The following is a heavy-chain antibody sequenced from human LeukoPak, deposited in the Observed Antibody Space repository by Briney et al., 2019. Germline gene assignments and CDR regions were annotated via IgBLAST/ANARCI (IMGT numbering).Heavy chain of an antibody. CDR2: IIPIFGTA. CDR1: GGTFSSYA. CDR3: TXXPIKGRXQLLYSYDFLGAFYPDYFDY. Sequence: SVKVSCKASGGTFSSYAISWVRQAPGQGLEWMGRIIPIFGTANYAQKFQGRVTITTDESTSTAYMELSSLKSEDPAVYFCTXXPIKGRXQLLYSYDFLGAFYPDYFDYWGQGTLVTVSS. D-gene: IGHD3-3*01. J-gene: IGHJ4*02. V-gene: IGHV1-69*05.